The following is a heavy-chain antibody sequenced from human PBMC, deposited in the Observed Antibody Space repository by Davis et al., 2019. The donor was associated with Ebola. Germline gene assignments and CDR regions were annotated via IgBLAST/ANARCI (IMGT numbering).Heavy chain of an antibody. Sequence: LRLSCTVSGGSISSGTYYWSWIWQPAGKGLEWIGRIYTSGSTNYNPSLKSRVTMSVDTSKNQFSLKLSSVTAADTAVYYCARVGVAAPWFDPWGQGTLVTVSS. CDR1: GGSISSGTYY. CDR2: IYTSGST. J-gene: IGHJ5*02. D-gene: IGHD6-6*01. V-gene: IGHV4-61*02. CDR3: ARVGVAAPWFDP.